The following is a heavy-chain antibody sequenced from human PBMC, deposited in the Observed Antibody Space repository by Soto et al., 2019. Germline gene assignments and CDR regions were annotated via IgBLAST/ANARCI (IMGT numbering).Heavy chain of an antibody. CDR3: ARAPHSSSPSYYYYGMDV. J-gene: IGHJ6*02. Sequence: GGSLRLSCAASGFTVSSNYMSWVRQAPGKGLEWVSVIYSGGSTYYADSVKGRFTISRDNSKNTLYLQMNSLRAEDTAVYYCARAPHSSSPSYYYYGMDVWGQGTTVTVSS. CDR1: GFTVSSNY. D-gene: IGHD6-6*01. CDR2: IYSGGST. V-gene: IGHV3-53*01.